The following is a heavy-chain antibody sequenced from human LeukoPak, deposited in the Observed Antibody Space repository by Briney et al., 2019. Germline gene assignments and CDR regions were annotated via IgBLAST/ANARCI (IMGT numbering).Heavy chain of an antibody. Sequence: SETLSLTCAVYGGSFSGYYWSWIHQPPGKGLEWIGEINHSGSTNYNPSLKSRVTMSVDTSKSQFSLKLTSVTAADTAVYYCARRIRGVNDAFDIWGQGTMVTVSS. V-gene: IGHV4-34*01. CDR3: ARRIRGVNDAFDI. D-gene: IGHD3-10*01. J-gene: IGHJ3*02. CDR2: INHSGST. CDR1: GGSFSGYY.